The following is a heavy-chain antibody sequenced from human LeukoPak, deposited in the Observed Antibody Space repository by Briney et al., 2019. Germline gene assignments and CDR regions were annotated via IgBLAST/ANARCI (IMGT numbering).Heavy chain of an antibody. Sequence: PSETLSLTCAVYGVSFSGYDLSWIRQPPGKGLEWIAEINHSGSTSYNPSLKSPVTISVDTSKNQFSLKLRSVTAADTAVYYCARRIGYCSSTSCYRAGYYYGMDVWGKGTTVTVSS. CDR1: GVSFSGYD. J-gene: IGHJ6*04. V-gene: IGHV4-34*01. CDR2: INHSGST. D-gene: IGHD2-2*01. CDR3: ARRIGYCSSTSCYRAGYYYGMDV.